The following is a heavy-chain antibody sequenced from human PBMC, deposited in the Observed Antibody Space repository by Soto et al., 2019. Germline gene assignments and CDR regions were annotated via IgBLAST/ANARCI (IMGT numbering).Heavy chain of an antibody. CDR3: AAGGGLPRYD. V-gene: IGHV4-39*07. Sequence: SETLSLTCTVSGGSITSSSYYWGWIRQPPGKGLEWIGSIYYSGSTYYNPSLKSRVTISVDTSKNQFSLKLSSVTAADTAVYYCAAGGGLPRYDWGQGTLVTVSS. CDR1: GGSITSSSYY. D-gene: IGHD5-12*01. CDR2: IYYSGST. J-gene: IGHJ4*02.